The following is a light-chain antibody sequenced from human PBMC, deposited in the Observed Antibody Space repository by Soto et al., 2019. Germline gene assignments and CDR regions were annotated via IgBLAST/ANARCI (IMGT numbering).Light chain of an antibody. CDR2: EVS. V-gene: IGLV2-8*01. Sequence: QSVLTQPPSASGSPGQSVTISCTGTSSDVGGYNYVSWYQQHPGKAPKLMIYEVSKRPSGVPDRFSGSKSGNTASLTGSGLQAEDEADYYCSSYAGSNNFWVFGGGTKLTVL. CDR3: SSYAGSNNFWV. CDR1: SSDVGGYNY. J-gene: IGLJ3*02.